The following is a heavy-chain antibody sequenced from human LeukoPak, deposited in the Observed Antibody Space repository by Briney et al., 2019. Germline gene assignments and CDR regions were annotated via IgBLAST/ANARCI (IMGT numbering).Heavy chain of an antibody. CDR1: GFTLNRYW. D-gene: IGHD1-14*01. V-gene: IGHV3-7*04. Sequence: GGSLRLSCAASGFTLNRYWMSWVRQAPGKGLEWVANINEDGGEGHYVESVKGRFTISRDNAKNSLYLQMNSLRAEDTAVYYCARGGNLENWGGGTLVTVSS. CDR2: INEDGGEG. J-gene: IGHJ4*02. CDR3: ARGGNLEN.